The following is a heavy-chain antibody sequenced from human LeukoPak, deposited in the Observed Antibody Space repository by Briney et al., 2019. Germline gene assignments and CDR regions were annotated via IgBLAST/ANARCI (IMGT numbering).Heavy chain of an antibody. Sequence: GGSLRLSCAASGFTFSSYGMHWVRQAPGKGLEWVAVIWYDGSNKYYADSVKGRFTISRDNSKNTLYLQMNSLRAEDTAVYYRASLAVVVVAANYGMDVWGQGTTVTVSS. J-gene: IGHJ6*02. CDR1: GFTFSSYG. V-gene: IGHV3-33*01. D-gene: IGHD2-15*01. CDR2: IWYDGSNK. CDR3: ASLAVVVVAANYGMDV.